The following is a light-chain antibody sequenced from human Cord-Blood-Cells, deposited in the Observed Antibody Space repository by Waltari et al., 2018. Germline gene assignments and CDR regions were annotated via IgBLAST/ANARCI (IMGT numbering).Light chain of an antibody. CDR1: SSDVGGYTY. CDR3: SSYTSSSTVV. Sequence: QSALTQPASVSGSPGQSITISCTGTSSDVGGYTYVSWYQQHPGKAPKLMIYDVSNRPSGVCNRFSGSKSGNTASLTISGLQAEDEADYYCSSYTSSSTVVFGGGTKLTVL. V-gene: IGLV2-14*01. J-gene: IGLJ2*01. CDR2: DVS.